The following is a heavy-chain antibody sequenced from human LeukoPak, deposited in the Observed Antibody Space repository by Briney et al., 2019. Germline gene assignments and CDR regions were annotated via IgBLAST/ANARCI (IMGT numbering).Heavy chain of an antibody. CDR3: AGEPAVALYFWN. Sequence: PSETLSLTCTVSGGSISSYYWSWIRQPAGKGLEWIGRIYTSGSTNYNPSLKSRVTMSVDTSQNQFSLKLRSVTAADTAVYYCAGEPAVALYFWNWGQGTLVTVSS. J-gene: IGHJ4*02. CDR2: IYTSGST. V-gene: IGHV4-4*07. D-gene: IGHD6-19*01. CDR1: GGSISSYY.